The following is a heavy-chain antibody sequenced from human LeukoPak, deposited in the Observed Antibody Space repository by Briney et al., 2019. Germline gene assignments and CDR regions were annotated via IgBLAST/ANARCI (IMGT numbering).Heavy chain of an antibody. CDR1: GFTVSSNY. V-gene: IGHV3-53*01. D-gene: IGHD1-1*01. J-gene: IGHJ4*02. CDR2: IYSGGNT. Sequence: GGSLTLSCAPSGFTVSSNYMVWLRQAPGEGLEYVSGIYSGGNTYYAGSVKGRFTISRDNSKNTVYLQMNSLRAEDTTVFYCARLVATTGRLYFDYWGQGNLVTVSS. CDR3: ARLVATTGRLYFDY.